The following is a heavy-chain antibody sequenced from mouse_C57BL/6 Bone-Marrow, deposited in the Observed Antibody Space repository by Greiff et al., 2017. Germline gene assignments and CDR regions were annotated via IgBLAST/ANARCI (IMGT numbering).Heavy chain of an antibody. V-gene: IGHV5-17*01. CDR1: GFTFSDYG. J-gene: IGHJ3*01. D-gene: IGHD1-1*02. Sequence: EVKLVESGGGLVKPGGSLKLSCAASGFTFSDYGMHWVRQAPEKGLEWVAYISSGSSNIYYADTVKGRFTISRDNAKNTLFLQMTSLRSEDTAMYYCARPLRWDEAAWFAYWGQGTLVTVSA. CDR2: ISSGSSNI. CDR3: ARPLRWDEAAWFAY.